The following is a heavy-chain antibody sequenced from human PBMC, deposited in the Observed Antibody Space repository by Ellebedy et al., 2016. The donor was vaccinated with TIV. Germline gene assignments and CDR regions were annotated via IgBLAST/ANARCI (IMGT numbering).Heavy chain of an antibody. CDR1: GYTFTSYY. J-gene: IGHJ3*02. D-gene: IGHD2-15*01. CDR3: ARQYTELVVAATRGDDAFDI. V-gene: IGHV1-46*01. CDR2: INPSGGST. Sequence: ASVKVSXXASGYTFTSYYMHWVRQAPGQGLEWMGIINPSGGSTSYAQKFQGRVTMTRDTSTSTVYMELSSLRSEDTAVYYCARQYTELVVAATRGDDAFDIWGQGTMVTVSS.